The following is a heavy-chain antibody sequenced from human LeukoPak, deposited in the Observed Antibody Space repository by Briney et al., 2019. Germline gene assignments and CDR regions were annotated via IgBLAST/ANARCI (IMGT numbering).Heavy chain of an antibody. CDR2: INPNTGDT. J-gene: IGHJ5*02. CDR3: ARATPNGVTRVFHPSSYCFDP. Sequence: GASVKVSCKASGYTFAGYYMHWVRQAPGQELEWMGWINPNTGDTKYAQKSQGRVTMTRDTSINTAYMELTRLRSDDTAVYYCARATPNGVTRVFHPSSYCFDPWGQGTLVTVSA. D-gene: IGHD2-8*01. V-gene: IGHV1-2*02. CDR1: GYTFAGYY.